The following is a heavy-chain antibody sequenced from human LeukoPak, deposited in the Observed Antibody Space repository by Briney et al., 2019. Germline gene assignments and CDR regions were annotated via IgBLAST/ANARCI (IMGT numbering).Heavy chain of an antibody. CDR1: GGSISSYY. CDR3: ARGPWSSGYYSLNFDY. V-gene: IGHV4-59*01. J-gene: IGHJ4*02. Sequence: SETLSLTCTVSGGSISSYYWSWIRQPPGKGLEWIGYIYYSGSTNYNPSLKSRVTISVDTSKNQFSLKLSSVTAADTAVYYCARGPWSSGYYSLNFDYWGQGTLVTVYS. D-gene: IGHD3-22*01. CDR2: IYYSGST.